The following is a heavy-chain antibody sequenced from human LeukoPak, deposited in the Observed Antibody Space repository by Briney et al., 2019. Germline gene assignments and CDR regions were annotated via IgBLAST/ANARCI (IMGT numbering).Heavy chain of an antibody. J-gene: IGHJ4*02. CDR2: TYYSGST. CDR1: GGSISSSSYY. D-gene: IGHD3-22*01. V-gene: IGHV4-39*07. Sequence: PSETLSLTCTVSGGSISSSSYYWGWIRQPPGKGLEWIGSTYYSGSTYHNPSLKSRVTISVDTSKNQFSLRLSSVTAADTAVYYCARVTGYIVEDYFDYWGQGTLVTVSS. CDR3: ARVTGYIVEDYFDY.